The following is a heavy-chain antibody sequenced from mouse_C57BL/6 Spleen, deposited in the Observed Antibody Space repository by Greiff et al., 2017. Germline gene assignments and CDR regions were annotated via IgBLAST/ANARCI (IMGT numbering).Heavy chain of an antibody. Sequence: VQLQQPGAELVMPGASVKLPCKASGYTFTDYYMDWVKQSPGKSLEWIGDINPTNGDTNYNQKFKGKATLTVDKSSSTAYMKLRSLTSEDSAVYYCARREYYDRFDYWGQGTTLTVSS. J-gene: IGHJ2*01. D-gene: IGHD2-4*01. CDR2: INPTNGDT. V-gene: IGHV1-18*01. CDR3: ARREYYDRFDY. CDR1: GYTFTDYY.